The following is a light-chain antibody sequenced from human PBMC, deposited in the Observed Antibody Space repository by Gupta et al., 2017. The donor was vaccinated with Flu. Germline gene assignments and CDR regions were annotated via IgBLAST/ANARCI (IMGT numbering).Light chain of an antibody. Sequence: ERATLSCRASQSVSSNLAWYQHKPGQAPRLLIYGASTRATGIPARFSGSGSGTEFTLTISSLQSEDFAVYYCQQYNNWPPRTFGQGTKLEIK. J-gene: IGKJ2*01. CDR2: GAS. V-gene: IGKV3-15*01. CDR3: QQYNNWPPRT. CDR1: QSVSSN.